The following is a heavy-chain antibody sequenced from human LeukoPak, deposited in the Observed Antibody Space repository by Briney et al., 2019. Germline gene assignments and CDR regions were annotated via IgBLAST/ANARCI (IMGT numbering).Heavy chain of an antibody. Sequence: KPSETLSLTCTVSGGSISSYYWSWIRQPPGKGLEWIGYIYYSGSTNYNPSLKSRVTISVDTSKNQFSLKLSSVTAADTAVYYCARHLRIAYFDYWGQGTLVTVSS. CDR1: GGSISSYY. D-gene: IGHD2-15*01. V-gene: IGHV4-59*08. J-gene: IGHJ4*02. CDR2: IYYSGST. CDR3: ARHLRIAYFDY.